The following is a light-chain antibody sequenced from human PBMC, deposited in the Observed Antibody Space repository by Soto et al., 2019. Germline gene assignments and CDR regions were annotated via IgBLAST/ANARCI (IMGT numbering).Light chain of an antibody. J-gene: IGKJ2*01. CDR3: QQYGDWPPQT. Sequence: EVVLTQSPATLSVSPGDRATLSCRASQGVSRNLAWYQQKPGQAPRLLIHGASTRATGVPARFSGSGSATEFTLSISSLQSEDVAVYYCQQYGDWPPQTFGQGTKL. V-gene: IGKV3-15*01. CDR2: GAS. CDR1: QGVSRN.